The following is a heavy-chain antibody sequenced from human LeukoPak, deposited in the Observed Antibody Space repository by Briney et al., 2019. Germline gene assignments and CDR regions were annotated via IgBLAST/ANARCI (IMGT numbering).Heavy chain of an antibody. Sequence: ASVKVSCKHSRFLLSDYGITWVRHTPGQGGECMGVITYNGKTDYAQTLQGRVTLTIDTSTSTAYMELNSLRPDDTAVYYCARGWLTTVTAYYFDYWGQGSLVTVSS. CDR2: ITYNGKT. D-gene: IGHD4-17*01. CDR1: RFLLSDYG. V-gene: IGHV1-18*01. CDR3: ARGWLTTVTAYYFDY. J-gene: IGHJ4*02.